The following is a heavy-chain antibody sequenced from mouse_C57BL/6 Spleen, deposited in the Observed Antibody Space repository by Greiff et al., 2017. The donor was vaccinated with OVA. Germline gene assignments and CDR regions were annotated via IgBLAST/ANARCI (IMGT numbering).Heavy chain of an antibody. D-gene: IGHD1-1*01. CDR3: ARAVVATEYFGY. CDR1: GYTFTSYW. Sequence: QVQLQQSGAELVMPGASVKLSCKASGYTFTSYWMHWVKQRPGQGLEWIGEIDPSDSYTNYNQKFKGKSTLTVDKSSSTAYMQLSSLTSEDSAVYYCARAVVATEYFGYWGQGTTLTVSS. J-gene: IGHJ2*01. V-gene: IGHV1-69*01. CDR2: IDPSDSYT.